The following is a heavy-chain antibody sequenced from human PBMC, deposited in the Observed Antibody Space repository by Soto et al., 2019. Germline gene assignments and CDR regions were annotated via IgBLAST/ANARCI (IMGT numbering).Heavy chain of an antibody. CDR3: ARDIESVTAKQFFYYYAMDF. CDR2: VSANNDHT. D-gene: IGHD2-8*01. J-gene: IGHJ6*02. Sequence: ASVKVSCKASGFTFSNYGLNWVRQAPGQGLEWMGWVSANNDHTNYAQNLQGRVSMTTDTSTSTAYMELRGLTFDDTAVYYCARDIESVTAKQFFYYYAMDFWGQGTTVTVSS. V-gene: IGHV1-18*01. CDR1: GFTFSNYG.